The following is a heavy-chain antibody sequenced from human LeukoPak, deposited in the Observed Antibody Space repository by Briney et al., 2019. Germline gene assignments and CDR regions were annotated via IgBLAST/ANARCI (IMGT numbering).Heavy chain of an antibody. D-gene: IGHD2-8*02. V-gene: IGHV1-8*01. CDR3: ARGDWWN. CDR1: GYAFTSYD. J-gene: IGHJ4*02. CDR2: MNPNSGDT. Sequence: ASVKVSCKASGYAFTSYDINWVRQATGQGLEWMGWMNPNSGDTGYVQKFQGRVTMTRDTSISTAYMELSSLRSEDTAVYYCARGDWWNWGQGTQVTVSS.